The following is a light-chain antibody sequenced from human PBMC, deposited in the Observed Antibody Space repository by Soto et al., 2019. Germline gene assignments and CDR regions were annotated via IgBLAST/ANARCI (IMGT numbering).Light chain of an antibody. Sequence: QSALTQPASVSGSPGQSITISCTGTSSDVGGYNYVSWHQQHPGKAPKLMIYDVSNRPSGVSNRFSGSKSGNTASLTISGLQVEDEADYYCSSYTSSSTLDYVFGTGTKVTV. V-gene: IGLV2-14*01. CDR3: SSYTSSSTLDYV. J-gene: IGLJ1*01. CDR2: DVS. CDR1: SSDVGGYNY.